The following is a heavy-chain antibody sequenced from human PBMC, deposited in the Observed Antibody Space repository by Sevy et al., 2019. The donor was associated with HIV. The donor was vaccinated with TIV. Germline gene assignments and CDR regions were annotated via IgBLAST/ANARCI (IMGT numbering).Heavy chain of an antibody. J-gene: IGHJ6*02. V-gene: IGHV1-2*06. CDR3: ARDGGGGTTNSGMDV. CDR2: VYPHSGGT. Sequence: ASVKVSCKASGYTFTGDYLHWVRQAPGQGLEWMGRVYPHSGGTNYGHKFQGRVTMTRDTSISTAYMELSRLRSDDTAVYYCARDGGGGTTNSGMDVWGQGTTVTVSS. D-gene: IGHD1-7*01. CDR1: GYTFTGDY.